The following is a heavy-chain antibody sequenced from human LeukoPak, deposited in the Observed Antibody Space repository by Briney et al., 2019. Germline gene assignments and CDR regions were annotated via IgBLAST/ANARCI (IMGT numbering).Heavy chain of an antibody. CDR3: ARVIAVAGYYFDY. J-gene: IGHJ4*02. D-gene: IGHD6-19*01. CDR2: IYYSGST. Sequence: SETLSLTCTVSGGSVSSYYWSWIRQPPGKGLEWIGYIYYSGSTNYNPSLKSRVTISVDTSKNQFSLKLSSVTAADTAVYYCARVIAVAGYYFDYWGQGTLVTVSS. V-gene: IGHV4-59*02. CDR1: GGSVSSYY.